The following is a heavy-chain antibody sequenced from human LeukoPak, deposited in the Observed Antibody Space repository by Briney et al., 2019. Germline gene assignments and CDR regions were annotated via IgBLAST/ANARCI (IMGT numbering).Heavy chain of an antibody. CDR2: INHSGST. J-gene: IGHJ4*02. V-gene: IGHV4-34*01. CDR3: ARAMSIAARLQTIFDY. Sequence: PSETLSLTCAVYGGSFSGYYWSWIRQPPGKGLEWIGEINHSGSTNYNPSLKSRVTISVDTSKNQFSLKLRPVTAADTAVYYCARAMSIAARLQTIFDYWGQGTLVTVSS. D-gene: IGHD6-6*01. CDR1: GGSFSGYY.